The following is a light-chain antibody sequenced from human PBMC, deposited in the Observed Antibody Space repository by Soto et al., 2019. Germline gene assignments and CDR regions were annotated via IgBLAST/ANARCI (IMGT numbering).Light chain of an antibody. V-gene: IGKV3-11*01. CDR1: QSVSSY. Sequence: ESVLTQSPATLSLSPGERATLSCRASQSVSSYLAWYQQKPGQAPGLLIYDASNRATGIPARFSGSGSGTDFTLTISSLEPEDFAVYYCQQRRAFGQGTRWIS. CDR3: QQRRA. J-gene: IGKJ1*01. CDR2: DAS.